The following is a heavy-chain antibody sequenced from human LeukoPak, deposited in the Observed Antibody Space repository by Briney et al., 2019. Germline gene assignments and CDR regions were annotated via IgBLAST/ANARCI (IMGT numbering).Heavy chain of an antibody. D-gene: IGHD2-2*01. Sequence: ASVKVSCKASGYTFTSYYMHWVRQAPGQGLGWMGVINPSGGSTSYAQKFQGRVTMTRDTSTSTVYMELSSLRSEDTAVYYCAREVLGYCSSTSCQGDYYYGMDVWGQGTTVTVSS. CDR1: GYTFTSYY. V-gene: IGHV1-46*01. CDR2: INPSGGST. CDR3: AREVLGYCSSTSCQGDYYYGMDV. J-gene: IGHJ6*02.